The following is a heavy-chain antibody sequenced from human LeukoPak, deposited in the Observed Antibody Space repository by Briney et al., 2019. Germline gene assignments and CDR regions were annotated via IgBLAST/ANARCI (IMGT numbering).Heavy chain of an antibody. Sequence: ASVKVSCKASGYTFTSYDINWVRQATGQGLEWMGWMNPSSGNTGYAQKFQGRVTMTRDTSIGTAYMELSSLRSEDMAVYYCARVQSTLGGWYNWFDPWGQGTLVTVSS. V-gene: IGHV1-8*01. J-gene: IGHJ5*02. CDR1: GYTFTSYD. CDR2: MNPSSGNT. D-gene: IGHD6-19*01. CDR3: ARVQSTLGGWYNWFDP.